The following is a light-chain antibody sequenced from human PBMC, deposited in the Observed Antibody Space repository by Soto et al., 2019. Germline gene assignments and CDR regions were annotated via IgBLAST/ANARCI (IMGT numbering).Light chain of an antibody. Sequence: DIQMTQSPSTLPASVVYRVTISCRASQTVERWLAWYQQKPGKAPKLLISDVSSLERGVPSRFSGSGSATEFTLTISGLQSDDFATYYCQQYKDYVWTFGQGTKVDIK. J-gene: IGKJ1*01. V-gene: IGKV1-5*01. CDR1: QTVERW. CDR3: QQYKDYVWT. CDR2: DVS.